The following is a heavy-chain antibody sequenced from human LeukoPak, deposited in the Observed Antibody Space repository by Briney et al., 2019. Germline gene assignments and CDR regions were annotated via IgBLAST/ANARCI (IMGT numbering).Heavy chain of an antibody. V-gene: IGHV3-7*01. CDR1: GYSFSTNM. CDR2: ILPGGKES. J-gene: IGHJ4*02. Sequence: GGSLRLSCVVSGYSFSTNMMTWVRQAPGMGLEWVATILPGGKESYRVEPVKGRFTVSRDNAKNSLFLQMNSLRADDTAVYYCMSAHGYWGQGTLVTVSS. CDR3: MSAHGY.